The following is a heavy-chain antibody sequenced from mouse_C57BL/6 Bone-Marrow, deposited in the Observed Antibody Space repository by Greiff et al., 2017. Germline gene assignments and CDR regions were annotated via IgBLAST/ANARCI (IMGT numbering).Heavy chain of an antibody. Sequence: QVQLKESGPELVRPGTSVKVSCKVSGYAFTNYLIEWVKQRPGQGLEWIGVFNPGSGGTNYNEKLKGQETLTADKSSSTAYMQLSSLTSEDSAVYFCATSYYGNYGGAKDYWGQGTSVTVSS. CDR3: ATSYYGNYGGAKDY. CDR2: FNPGSGGT. CDR1: GYAFTNYL. D-gene: IGHD2-10*01. J-gene: IGHJ4*01. V-gene: IGHV1-54*01.